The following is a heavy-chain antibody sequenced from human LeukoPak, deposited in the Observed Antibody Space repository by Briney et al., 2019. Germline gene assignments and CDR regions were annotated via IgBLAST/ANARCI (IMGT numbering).Heavy chain of an antibody. CDR3: ARGPPTKTDIVVVPAATSGDYYYYMDV. CDR2: IIPIFGTA. D-gene: IGHD2-2*01. J-gene: IGHJ6*03. CDR1: GGTFSSYA. Sequence: EASVKVSCKASGGTFSSYAISWVRQAPGQGLEWMGGIIPIFGTANYAQKFQGRVTITTDESTSTAYMELSSLRSEDTAVYYRARGPPTKTDIVVVPAATSGDYYYYMDVWGKGTMVTVSS. V-gene: IGHV1-69*05.